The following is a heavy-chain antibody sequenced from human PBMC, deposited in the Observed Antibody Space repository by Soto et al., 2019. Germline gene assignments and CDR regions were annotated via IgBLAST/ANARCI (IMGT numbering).Heavy chain of an antibody. CDR2: ISPSTGKT. V-gene: IGHV1-18*01. Sequence: QVQLVQSGADVKKPGASVKLSCTASGYTFINHNINWVRQAPGQGPEWLGRISPSTGKTDYPQKFQGRVSMTTDTSTSTAYMELRSLTSDDTAVYYCARDPTKGLNDAYDFWGQGTMVTVSS. D-gene: IGHD3-16*01. J-gene: IGHJ3*01. CDR1: GYTFINHN. CDR3: ARDPTKGLNDAYDF.